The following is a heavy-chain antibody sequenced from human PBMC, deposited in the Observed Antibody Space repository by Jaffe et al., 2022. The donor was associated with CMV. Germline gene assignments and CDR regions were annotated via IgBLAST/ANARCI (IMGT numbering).Heavy chain of an antibody. J-gene: IGHJ3*02. D-gene: IGHD3-10*01. CDR1: EFIFSDYY. CDR2: ISGDGSFT. CDR3: ARDKNSDTTNYYWRRANAFDI. V-gene: IGHV3-11*06. Sequence: QVQLVESGGGLVEPGGSLRLSCTATEFIFSDYYMNWIRQAPGKGLEWISYISGDGSFTRYAESVKGRVRISRDNAKNSVYLQMDSLRAEDTAVYYCARDKNSDTTNYYWRRANAFDIWGQGTMVTVSS.